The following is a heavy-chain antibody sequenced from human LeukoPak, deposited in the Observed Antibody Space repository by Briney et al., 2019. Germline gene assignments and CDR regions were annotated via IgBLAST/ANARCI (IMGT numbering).Heavy chain of an antibody. V-gene: IGHV7-4-1*02. CDR1: GYTFTTYHA. CDR3: ARGLGYCSGGTCSFDP. CDR2: INTNTGNP. D-gene: IGHD2-15*01. J-gene: IGHJ5*02. Sequence: GDSVKVSCKASGYTFTTYHAMNWVRPAPGQGLEWMGWINTNTGNPTYAQGFTGRFVFSLDTSVSTAYLQISSLKAEDTAVYYCARGLGYCSGGTCSFDPWGQGTLVTVSS.